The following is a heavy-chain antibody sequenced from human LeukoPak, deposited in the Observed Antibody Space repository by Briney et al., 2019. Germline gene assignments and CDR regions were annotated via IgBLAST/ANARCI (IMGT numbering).Heavy chain of an antibody. V-gene: IGHV3-23*01. D-gene: IGHD2-2*01. J-gene: IGHJ5*02. Sequence: PGGSLRLSCAASGSTFSSYVMNWVRQAPGKGLEWVSVISGGGGSTYYADSVKGRFTISRDNSKNTLFLQVNSLRAEDTAVYYCAKGGYCSSTSCYVGWFDPWGQGTLVTVSS. CDR2: ISGGGGST. CDR3: AKGGYCSSTSCYVGWFDP. CDR1: GSTFSSYV.